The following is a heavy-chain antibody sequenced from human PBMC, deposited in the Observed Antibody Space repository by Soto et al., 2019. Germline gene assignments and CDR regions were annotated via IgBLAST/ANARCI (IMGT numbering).Heavy chain of an antibody. V-gene: IGHV1-2*04. J-gene: IGHJ6*02. CDR3: ARGDSTDCSNGVCSFFYNHDMDV. Sequence: ASVKVYCKASGYSFTDYHIHWVRQAPGQGLEWLGRINPKSGGTSTAQKFQGWVTMTTDTSISTASMELTRLTSDDTAIYYCARGDSTDCSNGVCSFFYNHDMDVWGQGTTVTVSS. CDR2: INPKSGGT. D-gene: IGHD2-8*01. CDR1: GYSFTDYH.